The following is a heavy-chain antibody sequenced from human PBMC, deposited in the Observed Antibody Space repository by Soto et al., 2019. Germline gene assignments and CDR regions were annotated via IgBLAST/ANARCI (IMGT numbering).Heavy chain of an antibody. Sequence: QVQLVESGGGVVQPGRSLRLSCAASGFTFSSYGMHWVRQAPGKGLEWVAVIWYDGSNKYYADSVKGRFTISRDNSKNTLYLQINSLRAEDTAVYYCARQIAAAAWGFDPWGQGTLVTVSS. D-gene: IGHD6-13*01. CDR2: IWYDGSNK. CDR1: GFTFSSYG. CDR3: ARQIAAAAWGFDP. V-gene: IGHV3-33*01. J-gene: IGHJ5*02.